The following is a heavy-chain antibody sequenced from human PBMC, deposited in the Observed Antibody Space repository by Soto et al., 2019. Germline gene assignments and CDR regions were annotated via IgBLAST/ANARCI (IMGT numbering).Heavy chain of an antibody. Sequence: PGGSLRLSCAASGFTFTRYSMNWVRQAPGKGLEWVSSISSTTNYIYYADSVKGRFTISRDNSKNTLYLQMNSLRAEDTAVYYCARASKVQSGMDVWGQGTTVTVSS. CDR3: ARASKVQSGMDV. CDR1: GFTFTRYS. J-gene: IGHJ6*02. V-gene: IGHV3-21*04. CDR2: ISSTTNYI.